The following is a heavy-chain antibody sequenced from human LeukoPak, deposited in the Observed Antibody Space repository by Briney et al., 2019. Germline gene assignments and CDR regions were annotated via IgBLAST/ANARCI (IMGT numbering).Heavy chain of an antibody. CDR1: GFTFDDYA. J-gene: IGHJ4*02. D-gene: IGHD5-24*01. V-gene: IGHV3-9*01. CDR3: AKGITVFDY. Sequence: GGSLRLSCAASGFTFDDYAMHWVRQAPGKGLEWVSGITWNSDSVGYADSVKGRFTISRDNSKNSLYLQMSSLRVEDTALYHCAKGITVFDYWGQGTLVTVSS. CDR2: ITWNSDSV.